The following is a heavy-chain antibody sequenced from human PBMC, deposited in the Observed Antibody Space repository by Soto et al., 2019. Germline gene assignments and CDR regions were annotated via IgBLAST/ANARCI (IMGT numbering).Heavy chain of an antibody. CDR1: GGSISSDY. CDR2: IYSSGST. Sequence: SETLSLTCTVSGGSISSDYWSWIRQSPGKGLEWIGYIYSSGSTNYNPSLKSRVTISVDTSKNQFSLKLSSVTAADTAVYYCARVGRYGRPFAYWGQGTLVTVSS. J-gene: IGHJ4*02. V-gene: IGHV4-59*01. CDR3: ARVGRYGRPFAY. D-gene: IGHD3-10*01.